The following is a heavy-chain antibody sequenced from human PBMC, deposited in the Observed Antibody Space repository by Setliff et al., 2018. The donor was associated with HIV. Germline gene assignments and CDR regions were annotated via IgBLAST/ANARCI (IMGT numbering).Heavy chain of an antibody. J-gene: IGHJ4*02. CDR2: IKAGNGDT. V-gene: IGHV1-3*01. D-gene: IGHD2-2*01. CDR3: ARGYASGSGSYYFDY. Sequence: ASVKVSCKASGYTFTSYTLHWVRQAPGQRLEWMGWIKAGNGDTRYSQKFQGRVTISRDTSATTAYMELSSLISEDTAVYYCARGYASGSGSYYFDYWGQGTLVTVSS. CDR1: GYTFTSYT.